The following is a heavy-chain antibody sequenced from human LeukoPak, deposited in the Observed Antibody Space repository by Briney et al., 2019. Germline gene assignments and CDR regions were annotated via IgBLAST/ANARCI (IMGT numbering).Heavy chain of an antibody. V-gene: IGHV1-69*13. D-gene: IGHD3-3*01. CDR2: IIPIFGTA. J-gene: IGHJ4*02. CDR3: ARAFRSIFGEVIIGY. Sequence: ASVKVSCKASGGTFSSYAISWVRQAPGQGLGWMGGIIPIFGTANYAQKFQGRVTITADESTSTAYMELSSLRSEDTAVYYCARAFRSIFGEVIIGYWGQGTLVTVSS. CDR1: GGTFSSYA.